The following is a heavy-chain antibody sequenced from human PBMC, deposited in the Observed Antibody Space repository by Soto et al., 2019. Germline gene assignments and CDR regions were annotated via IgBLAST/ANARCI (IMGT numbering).Heavy chain of an antibody. Sequence: PSETLSLTCTVSGGSISSGDYYWSWIRQPPGKGLEWIGYIYYSGSTYYSPSLKSRVTISIDTAKTHFSLRLTSVNAADTGVYFCARSTYGDLPSWYFDLWGRGTLVTVSS. D-gene: IGHD4-17*01. J-gene: IGHJ2*01. V-gene: IGHV4-30-4*02. CDR1: GGSISSGDYY. CDR2: IYYSGST. CDR3: ARSTYGDLPSWYFDL.